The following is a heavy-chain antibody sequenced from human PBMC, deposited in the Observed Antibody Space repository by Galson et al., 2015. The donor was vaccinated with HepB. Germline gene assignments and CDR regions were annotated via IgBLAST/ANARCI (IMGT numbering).Heavy chain of an antibody. Sequence: SVKVSCKASGYTLTSYDINWVRQAPGQGLEWMGWMNPHSGNTGYAQKFQGRVTMTRNTSISTVYLELSRLRSEDTAVYYCARGRYDFWSGYYHTIDYWGQGTLVTVSS. CDR1: GYTLTSYD. V-gene: IGHV1-8*01. CDR3: ARGRYDFWSGYYHTIDY. CDR2: MNPHSGNT. D-gene: IGHD3-3*01. J-gene: IGHJ4*02.